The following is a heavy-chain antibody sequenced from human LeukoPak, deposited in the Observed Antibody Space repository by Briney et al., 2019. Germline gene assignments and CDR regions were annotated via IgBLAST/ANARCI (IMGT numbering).Heavy chain of an antibody. Sequence: PSETLSLTCEVSNYPITSDYYWVWLRQPPGQGLEWIGQIFHSGIAHYNPSLKSRVTMSVDTSRSQFSVNLNSVTAADTAVYYCGRAGFGTAYNRFYYYMDVWGKGTTVTVSS. CDR3: GRAGFGTAYNRFYYYMDV. V-gene: IGHV4-38-2*01. CDR2: IFHSGIA. J-gene: IGHJ6*03. CDR1: NYPITSDYY. D-gene: IGHD3-10*01.